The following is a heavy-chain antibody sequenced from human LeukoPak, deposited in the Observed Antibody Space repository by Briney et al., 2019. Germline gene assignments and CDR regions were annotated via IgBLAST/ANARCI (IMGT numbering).Heavy chain of an antibody. D-gene: IGHD6-13*01. Sequence: TGGSLRLSCAASGFSFSNYAVSWVRQAPGKGLEWVSTISGSGDSTHYVDSVKGRFTISRDNSENTLYLQMNSLRAEDTAIYYCAKDRRIAAAGTNYFDYWGQGALVTVSS. CDR1: GFSFSNYA. CDR2: ISGSGDST. CDR3: AKDRRIAAAGTNYFDY. J-gene: IGHJ4*02. V-gene: IGHV3-23*01.